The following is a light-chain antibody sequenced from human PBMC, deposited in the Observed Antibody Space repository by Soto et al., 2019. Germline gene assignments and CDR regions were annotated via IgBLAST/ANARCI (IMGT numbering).Light chain of an antibody. CDR3: QQYLSDPLT. J-gene: IGKJ2*01. CDR2: DTS. V-gene: IGKV4-1*01. CDR1: QSVFSSSAKRDY. Sequence: DIVMTQSPDSLAVSLGERATINCKSSQSVFSSSAKRDYLAWFQQKAGQAPKTLIYDTSTREPGVPGRFSGSGSGTEFTLNITNLQAEDVATYYCQQYLSDPLTFGQGTKVEIK.